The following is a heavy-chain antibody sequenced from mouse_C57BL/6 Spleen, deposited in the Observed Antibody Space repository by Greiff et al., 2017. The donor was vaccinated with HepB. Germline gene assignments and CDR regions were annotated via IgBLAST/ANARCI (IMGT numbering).Heavy chain of an antibody. V-gene: IGHV1-42*01. CDR1: GYSFTGYY. J-gene: IGHJ2*01. D-gene: IGHD1-2*01. CDR3: ARLEGTRGNG. Sequence: EVQLQQSGPELVKPGASVKISCKASGYSFTGYYMNWVKQSPEKSLEWIGEINPSTGGTTYNQKFKAKATLTVDKSSSTAYMQLKSLTSEDSAVYYCARLEGTRGNGGGKGTTRTVSS. CDR2: INPSTGGT.